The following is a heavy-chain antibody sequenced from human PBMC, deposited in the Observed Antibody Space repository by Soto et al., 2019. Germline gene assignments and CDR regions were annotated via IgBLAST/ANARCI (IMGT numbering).Heavy chain of an antibody. V-gene: IGHV4-34*01. CDR1: GGSFSCYY. CDR3: ERGRVKLRLRYYYGMDV. D-gene: IGHD5-18*01. CDR2: INHSGRT. J-gene: IGHJ6*02. Sequence: PSETLSLTCAVYGGSFSCYYWSWIRQPPGKGLEWIGEINHSGRTNYNPSLKSRVTISVDTSKNQFSLKLSSVTAADTDVYYCERGRVKLRLRYYYGMDVWGQGTTVTVSS.